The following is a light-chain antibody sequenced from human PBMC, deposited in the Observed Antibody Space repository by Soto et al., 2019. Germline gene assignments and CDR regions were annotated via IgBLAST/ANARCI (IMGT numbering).Light chain of an antibody. V-gene: IGLV2-11*01. CDR1: SRDIGGYDY. J-gene: IGLJ1*01. Sequence: QSALTQPRSVSGSPGQSVTISCTGTSRDIGGYDYVCWYQQYPGKAPKLMIFDVFRRPSGVPDRFSGSKSGDTASLTISGLQAEDEADYYCCSYAGSAAVFGTGTKLTV. CDR3: CSYAGSAAV. CDR2: DVF.